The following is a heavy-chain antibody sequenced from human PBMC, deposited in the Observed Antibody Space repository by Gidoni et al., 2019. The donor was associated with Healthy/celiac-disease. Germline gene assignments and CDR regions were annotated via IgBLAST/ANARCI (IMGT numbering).Heavy chain of an antibody. J-gene: IGHJ4*02. V-gene: IGHV4-34*01. CDR1: GGSFSGSY. D-gene: IGHD6-13*01. CDR3: ARGRGYSSSWLLDY. CDR2: INHSGST. Sequence: QVQLQQWGAGLLKPSETLSLTCAVYGGSFSGSYWSWIRQPPGKGLEWIGEINHSGSTNYNPSLKSRVTISVDTSKNQFSLKLSSVTAADTAVYYCARGRGYSSSWLLDYWGQGTLVTVSS.